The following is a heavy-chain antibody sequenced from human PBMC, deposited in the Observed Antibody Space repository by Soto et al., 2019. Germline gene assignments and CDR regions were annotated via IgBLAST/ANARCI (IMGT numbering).Heavy chain of an antibody. D-gene: IGHD3-16*01. CDR3: ARGSSLDGSYVLRYYYYYGMDV. CDR1: GGTFSSYA. Sequence: PSVKVSCKASGGTFSSYAISWVRQAPGQGLEWMGGIIPIFGTANYAQKFQGRVTITADESTSTAYMELSSLRSEDTAVYYCARGSSLDGSYVLRYYYYYGMDVWGQGTTVTVSS. CDR2: IIPIFGTA. J-gene: IGHJ6*02. V-gene: IGHV1-69*13.